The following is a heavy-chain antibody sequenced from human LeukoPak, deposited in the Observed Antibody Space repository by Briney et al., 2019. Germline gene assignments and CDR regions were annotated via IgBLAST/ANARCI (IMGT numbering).Heavy chain of an antibody. J-gene: IGHJ4*02. CDR1: GFTFSSYS. D-gene: IGHD5-12*01. CDR2: ISSSSSYI. V-gene: IGHV3-21*01. CDR3: ARDSFRGYDYEAGGY. Sequence: PGGSLRLSCAASGFTFSSYSMYWVHQAPGKGLEWVSSISSSSSYIYYADSVKGRFTISRDNAKNSLYLQMNSLRAEDTAVYYCARDSFRGYDYEAGGYWGQGTLVTVSS.